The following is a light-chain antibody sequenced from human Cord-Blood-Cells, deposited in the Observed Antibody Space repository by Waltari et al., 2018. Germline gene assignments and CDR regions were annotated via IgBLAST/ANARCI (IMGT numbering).Light chain of an antibody. J-gene: IGLJ3*02. V-gene: IGLV6-57*02. CDR2: EDN. CDR1: SGSSASNY. CDR3: QSYDSSNWV. Sequence: NFMLTQPHSVSESPGKTVTISCTGSSGSSASNYAQVYQQRPGSATTTVIYEDNPRPSGVPDRFSGSIDSSSNSASLTISGLKTEDEADYYCQSYDSSNWVFGGGTKLTVL.